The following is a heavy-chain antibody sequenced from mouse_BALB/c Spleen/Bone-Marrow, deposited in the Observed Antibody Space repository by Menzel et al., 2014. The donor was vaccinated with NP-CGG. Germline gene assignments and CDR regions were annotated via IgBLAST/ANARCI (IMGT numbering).Heavy chain of an antibody. Sequence: EVQLQQSGAELVKPGASVKLSCTASGFNITDTYMHWVKERPXXGXXWIXXXDPANGNTKYDPKFQGKATITADTSSNTAYLQXSSLTSEDTAVYYCVYGRDWYFDVWSAGTTVTVSS. CDR1: GFNITDTY. V-gene: IGHV14-3*02. D-gene: IGHD1-1*01. CDR3: VYGRDWYFDV. CDR2: XDPANGNT. J-gene: IGHJ1*01.